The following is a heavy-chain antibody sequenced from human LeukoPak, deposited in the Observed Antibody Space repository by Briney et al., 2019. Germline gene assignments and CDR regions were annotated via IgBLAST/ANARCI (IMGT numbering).Heavy chain of an antibody. Sequence: SETLSLTCTVSGDSISSYYWSWIRQPPGKGLEWIGDIYYRVTSDYNPSLKSRVTMSVDMSTKQISLKLSSVTAADTAVYYCARAVGADGSGSLWGPGTLVTVSS. CDR2: IYYRVTS. CDR3: ARAVGADGSGSL. J-gene: IGHJ4*02. CDR1: GDSISSYY. V-gene: IGHV4-59*01. D-gene: IGHD3-10*01.